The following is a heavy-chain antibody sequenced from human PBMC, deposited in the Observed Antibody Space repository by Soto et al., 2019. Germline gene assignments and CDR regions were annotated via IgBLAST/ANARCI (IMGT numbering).Heavy chain of an antibody. J-gene: IGHJ4*02. Sequence: SETLSLTCTVSGGSISNYYWSWIRQPPGKVLEWIGYVLYSGKINYNPSLKSRVTISVDTSKNQFSMKLTSLTAADTAVYYCARHKYFSDSSGYYSAFDYWGQGTLVTVSS. CDR3: ARHKYFSDSSGYYSAFDY. CDR1: GGSISNYY. V-gene: IGHV4-59*01. CDR2: VLYSGKI. D-gene: IGHD3-22*01.